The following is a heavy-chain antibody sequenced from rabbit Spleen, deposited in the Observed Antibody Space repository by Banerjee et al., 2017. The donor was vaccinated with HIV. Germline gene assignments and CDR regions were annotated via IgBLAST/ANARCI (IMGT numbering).Heavy chain of an antibody. CDR1: GFSFSSNYW. Sequence: EQLVESGGGLVQPEGSLTLTCTASGFSFSSNYWLCWVRQAPGKGLEWISCIYTANSEWTVYASWAKGRFTISKTASTTVTLQMTSVTAADTATYFCARSSGWGLRLGWGKGTLVTVS. D-gene: IGHD4-1*01. CDR3: ARSSGWGLRLG. J-gene: IGHJ4*01. V-gene: IGHV1S45*01. CDR2: IYTANSEWT.